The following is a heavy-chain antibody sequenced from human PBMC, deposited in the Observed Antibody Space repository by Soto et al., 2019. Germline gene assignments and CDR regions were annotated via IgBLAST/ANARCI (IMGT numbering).Heavy chain of an antibody. V-gene: IGHV3-33*01. J-gene: IGHJ5*02. CDR2: IWYDGSNK. CDR1: GFTFSSYG. D-gene: IGHD4-17*01. CDR3: ARDLDPFGDYSFLVPWFDP. Sequence: QVQLVESGGGVVQPGRSLRLSCAASGFTFSSYGMHWVRQAPGKGLEWVAVIWYDGSNKYYADSVKGRFTISRDNSKNTLYLQMNSLRAEDTAVYYCARDLDPFGDYSFLVPWFDPWGQGTLVTVSS.